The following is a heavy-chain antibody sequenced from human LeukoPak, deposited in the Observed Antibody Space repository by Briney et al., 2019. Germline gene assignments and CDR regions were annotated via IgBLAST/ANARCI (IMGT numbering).Heavy chain of an antibody. CDR2: ISGSGGST. J-gene: IGHJ4*02. CDR3: AKSYSYGAGTYHFDY. CDR1: GFTFSSYA. D-gene: IGHD3-10*01. Sequence: GGSLRLSCAASGFTFSSYAMSWVRQAPGKGLEWVSSISGSGGSTYYADSVKGRFTISRDNPKNTLYLQMNSLRAEDTAVYYCAKSYSYGAGTYHFDYWGQGTLVPVSS. V-gene: IGHV3-23*01.